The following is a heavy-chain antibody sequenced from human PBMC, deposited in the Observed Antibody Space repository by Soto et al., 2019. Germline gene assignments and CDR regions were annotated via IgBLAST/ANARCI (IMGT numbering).Heavy chain of an antibody. CDR2: IYATGTT. Sequence: SETLSLTCTVSGASISGFYWSWIRKSAGKGLEWIGRIYATGTTDYNPSLKSRVMMSVDTAKKQFSLKLRSVTAADTAVYYCVMDGTTTLQYWFDPW. J-gene: IGHJ5*02. CDR1: GASISGFY. CDR3: VMDGTTTLQYWFDP. V-gene: IGHV4-4*07. D-gene: IGHD1-1*01.